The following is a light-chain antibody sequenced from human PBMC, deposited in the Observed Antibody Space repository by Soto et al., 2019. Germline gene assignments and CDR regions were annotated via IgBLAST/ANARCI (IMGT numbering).Light chain of an antibody. J-gene: IGKJ4*01. CDR1: QSVSSSY. V-gene: IGKV3-20*01. Sequence: EIVLTQSPGTLSLSPGERATLSCRASQSVSSSYLAWYQQKPGQAPRLLIYGASSRATGIPERFSGSGSGTDLTITIRRLEPEDFAVYYCEQYVSSSPLTFGGVTKVEI. CDR2: GAS. CDR3: EQYVSSSPLT.